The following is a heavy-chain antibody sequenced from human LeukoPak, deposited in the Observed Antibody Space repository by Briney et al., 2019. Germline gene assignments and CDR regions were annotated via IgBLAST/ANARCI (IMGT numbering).Heavy chain of an antibody. CDR3: ARGEYSSSWYDY. Sequence: SETLSLTCTVSGGSISSGGYYWSWIRQHPGKGLEWIRYIYYSGSTYYNPSLKSRVTISVDTSKNQFSLKLSSVTAADTAVYYCARGEYSSSWYDYWGQGTLVTVSS. V-gene: IGHV4-31*03. CDR1: GGSISSGGYY. CDR2: IYYSGST. D-gene: IGHD6-13*01. J-gene: IGHJ4*02.